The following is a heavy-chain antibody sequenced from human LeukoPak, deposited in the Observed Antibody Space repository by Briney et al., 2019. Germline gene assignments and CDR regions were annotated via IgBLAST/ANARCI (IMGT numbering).Heavy chain of an antibody. V-gene: IGHV3-21*01. D-gene: IGHD2-2*01. J-gene: IGHJ6*02. CDR3: ARGGRYCSSTSCYYYYYYGMDV. CDR1: GFTFSSYS. CDR2: ISSSSSYI. Sequence: GGSLRLSCAASGFTFSSYSMNWVRQAPGKGLEWVSSISSSSSYIYYADSVKGRFTISRDNVKNSLYLQMNSLRAEDTAVYYCARGGRYCSSTSCYYYYYYGMDVWGQGTTVTVSS.